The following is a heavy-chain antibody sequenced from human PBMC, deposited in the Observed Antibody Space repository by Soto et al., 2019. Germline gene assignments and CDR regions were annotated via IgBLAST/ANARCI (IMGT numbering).Heavy chain of an antibody. J-gene: IGHJ3*02. Sequence: QVQLVESGGGVVQPGRSLRLSCAASGFTFSRYSMHWARQAPGKGLEWVAAIWSDGGNNYADSVRGRFTISRDNSKNTVYLQINSLRAEDTALYYCVTDYGDYNFDIGGHGTMVPVSS. CDR1: GFTFSRYS. CDR3: VTDYGDYNFDI. V-gene: IGHV3-33*01. D-gene: IGHD4-17*01. CDR2: IWSDGGN.